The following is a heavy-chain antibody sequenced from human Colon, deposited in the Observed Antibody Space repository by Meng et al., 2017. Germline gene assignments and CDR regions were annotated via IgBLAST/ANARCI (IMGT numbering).Heavy chain of an antibody. CDR1: GYTFTRYY. Sequence: ASVKVSCKASGYTFTRYYMHWVRQAPGQGLEWMGWINPNSGGATYAQKFQGRVTMTWDKSINTAYIELSSLRSDDAAVYFCARASFEWLRPPLDYWGQGTLVTVSS. CDR2: INPNSGGA. J-gene: IGHJ4*02. V-gene: IGHV1-2*02. D-gene: IGHD5-12*01. CDR3: ARASFEWLRPPLDY.